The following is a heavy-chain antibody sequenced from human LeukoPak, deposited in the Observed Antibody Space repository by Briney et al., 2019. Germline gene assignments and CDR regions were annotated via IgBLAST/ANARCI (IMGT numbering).Heavy chain of an antibody. Sequence: GGSLRLSCAASGFTFSDYYMSWIRHAPGKGLEWVSYISSSGSTIYYADSVKGRFTISRGNAKNSLYLQMNSLRAEDTAVYYCARGDIWFGELSGNWFDPWGQGTLVTVSS. CDR1: GFTFSDYY. D-gene: IGHD3-10*01. CDR3: ARGDIWFGELSGNWFDP. J-gene: IGHJ5*02. V-gene: IGHV3-11*01. CDR2: ISSSGSTI.